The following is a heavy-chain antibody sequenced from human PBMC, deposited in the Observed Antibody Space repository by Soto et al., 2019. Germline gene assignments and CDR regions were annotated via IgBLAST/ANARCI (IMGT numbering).Heavy chain of an antibody. V-gene: IGHV4-34*01. D-gene: IGHD2-2*01. J-gene: IGHJ4*02. Sequence: AETLSLTCAVYGGSFSGYYWSWIRQPPGKGLEWIGEINHSGSTNYNPSLKSRVTISVDTSKNQFSLKLSSVTAADTAVYYCARGHGDIVVVPAARFFDYWGQGTLVTVS. CDR1: GGSFSGYY. CDR2: INHSGST. CDR3: ARGHGDIVVVPAARFFDY.